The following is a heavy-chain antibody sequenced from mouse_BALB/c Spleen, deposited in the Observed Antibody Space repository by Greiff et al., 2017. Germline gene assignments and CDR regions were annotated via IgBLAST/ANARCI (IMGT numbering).Heavy chain of an antibody. CDR3: ARAPYDNYVGFAC. J-gene: IGHJ3*01. D-gene: IGHD2-1*01. Sequence: EVKLVESGGGLVKPGGSLKLSCAASGFTFSDYYMYWVRQTPEKRLEWVATISDGGSYTYYPDSVKGRFTISRDNAKNNLYLQMSSLKSEDTAMYYCARAPYDNYVGFACWGHGTLVTVSA. CDR1: GFTFSDYY. V-gene: IGHV5-4*02. CDR2: ISDGGSYT.